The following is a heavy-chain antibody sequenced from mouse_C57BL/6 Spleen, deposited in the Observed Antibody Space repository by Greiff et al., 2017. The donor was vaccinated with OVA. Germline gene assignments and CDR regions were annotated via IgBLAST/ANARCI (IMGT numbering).Heavy chain of an antibody. Sequence: EVKLQESGPGLVKPSQSLSLTCSVTGYSITSGYYWNWIRQFPGNKLEWMGYISYDGSNNYNPSLKNRISITRDTSKNQFFLKLNSVTTEDTATYYCARFITTVVHFDVWGTGTTVTVSS. CDR3: ARFITTVVHFDV. J-gene: IGHJ1*03. V-gene: IGHV3-6*01. CDR1: GYSITSGYY. CDR2: ISYDGSN. D-gene: IGHD1-1*01.